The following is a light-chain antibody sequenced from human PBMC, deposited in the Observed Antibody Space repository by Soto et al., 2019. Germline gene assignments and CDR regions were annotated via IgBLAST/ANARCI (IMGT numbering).Light chain of an antibody. Sequence: QSALTQPASVSGSPEQSITISCTGTSSDVGGYNYVSWYQQHPGKAPKLMIYDVSNRPSGVSNRFSGSKSGNTASLTISGLQAEDEADYYCSSYTSSSLRVVFGGGTKLTVL. V-gene: IGLV2-14*01. J-gene: IGLJ2*01. CDR1: SSDVGGYNY. CDR2: DVS. CDR3: SSYTSSSLRVV.